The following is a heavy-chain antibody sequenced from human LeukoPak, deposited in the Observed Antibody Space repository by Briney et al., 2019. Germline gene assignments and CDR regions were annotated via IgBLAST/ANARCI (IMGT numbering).Heavy chain of an antibody. D-gene: IGHD6-19*01. CDR2: IKSKTDGGTT. Sequence: GGSLRLSCVASGFTFSSAWMSWVRQAPGKGLEWVGRIKSKTDGGTTDYAAPVKGRFTISRDDSKNTVYLQMNSLKTEDTAVYYCTAERGSVAGHYWGQGTLVTVSS. CDR3: TAERGSVAGHY. CDR1: GFTFSSAW. V-gene: IGHV3-15*01. J-gene: IGHJ4*02.